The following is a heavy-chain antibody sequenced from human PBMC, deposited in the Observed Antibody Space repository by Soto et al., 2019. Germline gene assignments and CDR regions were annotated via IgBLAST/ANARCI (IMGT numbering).Heavy chain of an antibody. Sequence: EVQLLESGGGLVQPGGSLRLSCVASGFTFSAYAMSWVRQAPGKGLQWVSAIRDSGDYTYYADSVKGRFTILRDNSKSTLFLQMDSLNADDTALYYCVKPSHEMLTGYSPFDHRGQGTLVTVSS. CDR2: IRDSGDYT. CDR3: VKPSHEMLTGYSPFDH. CDR1: GFTFSAYA. J-gene: IGHJ4*02. D-gene: IGHD3-9*01. V-gene: IGHV3-23*01.